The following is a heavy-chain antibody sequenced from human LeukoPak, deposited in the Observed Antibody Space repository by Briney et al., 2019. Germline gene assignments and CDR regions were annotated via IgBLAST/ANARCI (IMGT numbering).Heavy chain of an antibody. V-gene: IGHV3-30*02. CDR1: GFTFSSYG. CDR2: IRYDGSNK. D-gene: IGHD2-2*01. Sequence: GGSLRLSCAASGFTFSSYGMHWVRQAPGKGLEWVAFIRYDGSNKYYADSVKGRFTISRDNSKNTLYLQMNSLRAEDTAVYYCAKHRGSGTSLNWFDPWGQGTLVTVSS. CDR3: AKHRGSGTSLNWFDP. J-gene: IGHJ5*02.